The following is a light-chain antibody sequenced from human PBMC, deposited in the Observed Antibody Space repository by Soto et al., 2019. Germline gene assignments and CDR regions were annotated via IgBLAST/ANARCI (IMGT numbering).Light chain of an antibody. CDR1: QSINSRY. J-gene: IGKJ3*01. Sequence: EIVLTQSPGTLSLSPGERATLSCRASQSINSRYLAWYQQKPGQAPRLLIYGASSTATAIPDRFSGSGSGTDFTLTISRLEPEDFAVYYCQQFGSSPGFTFGPGTIVDIK. CDR2: GAS. CDR3: QQFGSSPGFT. V-gene: IGKV3-20*01.